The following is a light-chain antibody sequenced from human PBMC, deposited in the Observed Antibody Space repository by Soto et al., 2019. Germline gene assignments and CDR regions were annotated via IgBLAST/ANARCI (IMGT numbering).Light chain of an antibody. CDR2: GAS. V-gene: IGKV3-15*01. Sequence: EKVLTQSPVTLSVSLGERATLSCRASQSITTNLAWYQQKPGQAPRLLIFGASNRATGIPARFSGSGSVTEFSLTISSLQSEDSAIYYCQQYNDWPPLTFGGGTKVEI. CDR3: QQYNDWPPLT. CDR1: QSITTN. J-gene: IGKJ4*01.